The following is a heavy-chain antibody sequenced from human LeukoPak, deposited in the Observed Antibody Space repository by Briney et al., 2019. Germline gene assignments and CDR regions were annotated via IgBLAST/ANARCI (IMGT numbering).Heavy chain of an antibody. CDR1: GGSISSYY. Sequence: QPSETLSLTCTVSGGSISSYYWSWVRQAPGKGLEWVSIISASGGTTYYADSVKGRFTISRDNSKNTLYLQMNSLRAEDTAVYYCAKDWDDISDYFYLSIDYWGQGTLVTISS. V-gene: IGHV3-23*01. CDR2: ISASGGTT. D-gene: IGHD3-22*01. CDR3: AKDWDDISDYFYLSIDY. J-gene: IGHJ4*02.